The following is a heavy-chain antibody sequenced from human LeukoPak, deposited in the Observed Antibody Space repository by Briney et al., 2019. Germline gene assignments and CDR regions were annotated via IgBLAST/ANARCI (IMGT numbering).Heavy chain of an antibody. CDR3: AKDFGFWSGYTDY. Sequence: GGSLRLSCAASGFTFDDYAMHWVRQAPGKGLEWVSGISWNGGSIGYADSVKGRFTISRDNAKNSLYLQMNSLRAEDTALYYCAKDFGFWSGYTDYWGQGTLVTVSS. CDR1: GFTFDDYA. J-gene: IGHJ4*02. CDR2: ISWNGGSI. V-gene: IGHV3-9*01. D-gene: IGHD3-3*01.